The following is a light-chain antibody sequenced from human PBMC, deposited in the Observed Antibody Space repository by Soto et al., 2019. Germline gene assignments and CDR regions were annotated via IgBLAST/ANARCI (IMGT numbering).Light chain of an antibody. V-gene: IGLV2-14*01. CDR1: SADVGGYNY. Sequence: QSALTQPAPMSGSPGQSITISCTGTSADVGGYNYVSWYQQHPGKAPKLMIYEVSNRPSGVSNRFSGSKSGNTASLTISGLQAEDEADYYCNSYTRSSSMIFGGGTKLTVL. J-gene: IGLJ2*01. CDR3: NSYTRSSSMI. CDR2: EVS.